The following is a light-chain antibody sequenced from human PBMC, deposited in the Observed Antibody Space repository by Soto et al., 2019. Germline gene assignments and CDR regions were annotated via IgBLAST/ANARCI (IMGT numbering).Light chain of an antibody. J-gene: IGKJ4*01. Sequence: EIVLTQSPATLSLSPGETATLSCWANQSISTSLVWYQQKPGQAPRLLIYDASNRATGIPARFSGSGSGTDFTLSISSLEPEDFAVYYCQQRSKWLFGGGTKVDIK. CDR1: QSISTS. CDR2: DAS. V-gene: IGKV3-11*01. CDR3: QQRSKWL.